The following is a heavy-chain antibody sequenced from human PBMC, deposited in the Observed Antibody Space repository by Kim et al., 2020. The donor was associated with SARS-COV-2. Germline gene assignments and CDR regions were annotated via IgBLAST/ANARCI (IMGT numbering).Heavy chain of an antibody. D-gene: IGHD3-22*01. CDR1: GYTFTSYG. J-gene: IGHJ4*02. CDR2: ISAYNGNT. CDR3: ARDQRYYYDSSGTRGFDY. Sequence: ASVKVSCKASGYTFTSYGISWVRQAPGQGLEWMGWISAYNGNTNYAQKLQGRVTMTTDTSTSTAYMELRSLRSDDTAVYYCARDQRYYYDSSGTRGFDYWGQGTLVTVSS. V-gene: IGHV1-18*01.